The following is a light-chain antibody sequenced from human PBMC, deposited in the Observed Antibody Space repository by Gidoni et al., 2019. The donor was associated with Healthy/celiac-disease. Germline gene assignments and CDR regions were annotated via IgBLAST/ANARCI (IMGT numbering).Light chain of an antibody. CDR1: QSVSSY. J-gene: IGKJ2*01. CDR3: QQRSNWPPYT. Sequence: DIVLTQSPATLSLSPGERATLSCRASQSVSSYLAWYQQKPGQAPRLLIYDASNRATGIPARFSGSGSGTDFTLTISSLEPEDFAVYYCQQRSNWPPYTFGQXTKLEIK. V-gene: IGKV3-11*01. CDR2: DAS.